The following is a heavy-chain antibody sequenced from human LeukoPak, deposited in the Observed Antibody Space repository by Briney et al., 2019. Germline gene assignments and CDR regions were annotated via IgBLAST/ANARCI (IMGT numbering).Heavy chain of an antibody. CDR1: GGSISSYY. CDR2: IYYSGST. J-gene: IGHJ3*02. Sequence: SETLSLTCTVSGGSISSYYWSWIRQPPGKGRDWIGYIYYSGSTNYNPSLRSRVTISVDTSKNQFSLKLSSVTAADTAVYYCARVWGSGSYGASDIWGQGTMVTVSS. CDR3: ARVWGSGSYGASDI. V-gene: IGHV4-59*01. D-gene: IGHD3-10*01.